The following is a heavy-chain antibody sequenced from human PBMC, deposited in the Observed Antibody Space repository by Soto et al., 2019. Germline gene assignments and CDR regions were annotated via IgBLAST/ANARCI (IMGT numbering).Heavy chain of an antibody. D-gene: IGHD2-8*01. CDR1: GYTFTNYG. CDR2: ISAYNGHT. V-gene: IGHV1-18*01. CDR3: AREGAGTNPLGY. J-gene: IGHJ4*02. Sequence: QVQLVQSGPEVKKPGASVKVSCKASGYTFTNYGFNWVRQAPGQGLEWMGWISAYNGHTKYSQIFQARVIMTTDTATSTAYMELRSLTSDDTAVYDCAREGAGTNPLGYWGQGTLVTVSS.